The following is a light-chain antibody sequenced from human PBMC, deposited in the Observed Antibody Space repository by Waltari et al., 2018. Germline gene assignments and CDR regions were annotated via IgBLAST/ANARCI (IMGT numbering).Light chain of an antibody. J-gene: IGKJ1*01. CDR2: GAS. V-gene: IGKV3-20*01. CDR3: QHYVSLPVT. CDR1: QSVGKS. Sequence: EIVLTQSPGTLSLSPGERATLSCRASQSVGKSLAWYQQKPGQAPRLLIYGASGRATGITDRFSGGGSGTDFSLTISRLEPEDFAAYHCQHYVSLPVTFGQGTKVEIK.